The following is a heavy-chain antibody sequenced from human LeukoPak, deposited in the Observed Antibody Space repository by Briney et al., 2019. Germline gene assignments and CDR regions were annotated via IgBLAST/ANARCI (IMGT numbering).Heavy chain of an antibody. Sequence: GGSLRLSCAASGFTFSSYWMHWVRQARGKGLVWVSRINSDGSSTSYAVSVKGRFTISRHNAKNTLYLQMNSLRAEDTAVYYCARVGYCSGGSCYRRGSYFDYWGQGTLVTVSS. D-gene: IGHD2-15*01. CDR2: INSDGSST. V-gene: IGHV3-74*01. J-gene: IGHJ4*02. CDR3: ARVGYCSGGSCYRRGSYFDY. CDR1: GFTFSSYW.